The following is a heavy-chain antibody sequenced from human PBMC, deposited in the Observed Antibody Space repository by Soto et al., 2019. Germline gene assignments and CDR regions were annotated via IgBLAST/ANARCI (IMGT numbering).Heavy chain of an antibody. J-gene: IGHJ4*02. D-gene: IGHD3-3*01. Sequence: GESLKISCKGSGYSFTSYWIGWVRQMPGKGLEWMGIIYPGDSDTRYSPSFQGQVTISADKSISTAYLQWSSLKASDTAMYYCAGGLGVATPLYCFDYWGQGTLVTVSS. CDR3: AGGLGVATPLYCFDY. V-gene: IGHV5-51*01. CDR1: GYSFTSYW. CDR2: IYPGDSDT.